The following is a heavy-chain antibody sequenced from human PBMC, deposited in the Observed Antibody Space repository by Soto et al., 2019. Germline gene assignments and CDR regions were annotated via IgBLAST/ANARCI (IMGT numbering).Heavy chain of an antibody. Sequence: SETLSLTCTVSGGSISSYYWSWIRQPPGKGLEWIGYIYYSGSTNYNPSLKSRVTISVDTSKNQFSLKLSSVTAADTAVYYCASGHYGDYTSGRFDPWGQGTLVTVSS. CDR2: IYYSGST. CDR1: GGSISSYY. CDR3: ASGHYGDYTSGRFDP. V-gene: IGHV4-59*01. D-gene: IGHD4-17*01. J-gene: IGHJ5*02.